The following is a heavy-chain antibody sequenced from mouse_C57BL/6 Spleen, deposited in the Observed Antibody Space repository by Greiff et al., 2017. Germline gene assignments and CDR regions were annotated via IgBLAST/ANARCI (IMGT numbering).Heavy chain of an antibody. J-gene: IGHJ4*01. D-gene: IGHD1-1*01. CDR1: GFSLTSSA. CDR2: IWTGGGT. V-gene: IGHV2-9-1*01. CDR3: ARRRGSSYVDYAMDY. Sequence: VQGVESGPGLVAPSQSLSITCTVSGFSLTSSAISWVRQPPGKGLEWLGVIWTGGGTNYNSALKSRLSISKDNSKSQVFLKMNSLQTDDTARYYCARRRGSSYVDYAMDYWGQGTSVTVSS.